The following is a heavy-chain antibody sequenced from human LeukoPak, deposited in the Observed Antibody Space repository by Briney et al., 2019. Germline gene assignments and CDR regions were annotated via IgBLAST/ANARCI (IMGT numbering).Heavy chain of an antibody. CDR1: GFTFDDYA. J-gene: IGHJ6*02. V-gene: IGHV3-9*01. CDR3: AKEKYCSGGSCYSAHSYYYGMDV. D-gene: IGHD2-15*01. Sequence: PGGSLRLSCAASGFTFDDYAMQWVRQAPGKGLEWVSGISWNSGSIGYADSVKGRFTISRDNAKNSLYLQMNSLRAEDTALYYCAKEKYCSGGSCYSAHSYYYGMDVWGQGTTVTVSS. CDR2: ISWNSGSI.